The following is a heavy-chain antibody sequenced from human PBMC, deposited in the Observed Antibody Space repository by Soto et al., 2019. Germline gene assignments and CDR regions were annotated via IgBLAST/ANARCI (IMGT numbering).Heavy chain of an antibody. CDR1: GGAIGSDA. Sequence: GASVNVSCKASGGAIGSDAITWVRQAPGQGLEWVGRIIPIFGTTNYAQNLQGRVTISADKSTLTSYMELHSLTYEDQALYYCARDMSVSGYYPNWPDPRGKRTHGTGS. D-gene: IGHD3-22*01. V-gene: IGHV1-69*06. CDR2: IIPIFGTT. CDR3: ARDMSVSGYYPNWPDP. J-gene: IGHJ5*02.